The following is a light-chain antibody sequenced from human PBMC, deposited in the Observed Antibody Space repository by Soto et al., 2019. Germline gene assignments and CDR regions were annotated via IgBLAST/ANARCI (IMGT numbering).Light chain of an antibody. CDR1: QDVSTN. CDR2: GAS. CDR3: QLYNNWPPYS. V-gene: IGKV3-15*01. Sequence: ETVMTQSPDTLSVSPGESATLSCRASQDVSTNLAWFQQKPGQTPRLVLYGASKRATGIPARFSGSGSGRHFTLTISSLQSEDFGVYYCQLYNNWPPYSFGQGTKVEIK. J-gene: IGKJ2*03.